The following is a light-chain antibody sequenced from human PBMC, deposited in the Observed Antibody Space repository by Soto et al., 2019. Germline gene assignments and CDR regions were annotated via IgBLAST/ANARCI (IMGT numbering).Light chain of an antibody. CDR2: SNN. Sequence: QSVLTQPPSVSGAPGQRVTISCTGSSSNIGAGYDVHWYQQLPGTAPKLLIYSNNNRPSGVPDRFSGSKAGTSASLAITGLQAEDEGDYYCQSYDTSLSGVIFGGGTKLTVL. CDR1: SSNIGAGYD. J-gene: IGLJ2*01. V-gene: IGLV1-40*01. CDR3: QSYDTSLSGVI.